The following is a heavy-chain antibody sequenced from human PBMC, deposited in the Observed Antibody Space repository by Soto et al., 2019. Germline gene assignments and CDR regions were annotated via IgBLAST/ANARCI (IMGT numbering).Heavy chain of an antibody. D-gene: IGHD3-10*01. V-gene: IGHV3-64*01. Sequence: GGSLRLSCAASGFTFSSYAMHWVRQAPGKGLEYVSAISSNGGSTYYANSVKGRFTISRDNSKNTLYLQMGSLRAEDMAVYYCVREGYYYLGYYYYGMDVWGQGTTVTVSS. CDR3: VREGYYYLGYYYYGMDV. CDR2: ISSNGGST. CDR1: GFTFSSYA. J-gene: IGHJ6*02.